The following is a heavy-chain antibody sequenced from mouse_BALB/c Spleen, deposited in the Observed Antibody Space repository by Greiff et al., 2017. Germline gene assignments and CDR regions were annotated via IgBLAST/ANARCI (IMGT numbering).Heavy chain of an antibody. CDR2: ISDGGSYT. V-gene: IGHV5-4*02. Sequence: EVQLVESGGGLVKPGGSLKLSCAASGFTFSDYYMYWVRQTPEKRLEWVATISDGGSYTYYPDSVKGRFTISRDNAKNNLYLQMSSLKSEDTAMYYCARTTIGSYWYFDVWGAGTTVTVSS. CDR3: ARTTIGSYWYFDV. CDR1: GFTFSDYY. D-gene: IGHD2-14*01. J-gene: IGHJ1*01.